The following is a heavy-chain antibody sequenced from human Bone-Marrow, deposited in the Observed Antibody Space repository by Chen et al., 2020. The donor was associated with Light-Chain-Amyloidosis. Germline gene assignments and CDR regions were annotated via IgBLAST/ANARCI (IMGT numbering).Heavy chain of an antibody. CDR2: ISWNSGSI. D-gene: IGHD3-3*01. CDR1: GFTFDDYA. J-gene: IGHJ4*02. V-gene: IGHV3-9*01. CDR3: AKASAGSGDGDYFDY. Sequence: EVQLVESGGGLVQPGRSLRLSCAASGFTFDDYAMHWVRQAPGKGLEWVSGISWNSGSIGYADSVKGRFTISRDNAKNSLYLQMNSLRAEDTALYYCAKASAGSGDGDYFDYWGQGTLVTVSS.